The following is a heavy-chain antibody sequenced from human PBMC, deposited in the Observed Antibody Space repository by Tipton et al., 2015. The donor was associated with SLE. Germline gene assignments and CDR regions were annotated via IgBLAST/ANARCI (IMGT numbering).Heavy chain of an antibody. CDR3: ARDEPRSGWLDH. V-gene: IGHV3-23*01. D-gene: IGHD3-3*01. CDR1: EITFSSYA. Sequence: GSLRLSCAASEITFSSYAMSWVRQAPGKGLEWVSGISGSGGRTYYADSVKGRFTISRDNSKNTLYLQMSNLRAEDTAVYYCARDEPRSGWLDHWGQGTQVTVSS. J-gene: IGHJ5*02. CDR2: ISGSGGRT.